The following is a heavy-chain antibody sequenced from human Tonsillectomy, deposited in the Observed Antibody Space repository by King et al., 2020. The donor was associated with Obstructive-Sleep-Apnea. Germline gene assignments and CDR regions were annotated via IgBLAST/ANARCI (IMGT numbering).Heavy chain of an antibody. D-gene: IGHD1-7*01. CDR2: INHSGST. J-gene: IGHJ4*02. CDR1: GGSFSCYY. V-gene: IGHV4-34*01. Sequence: VQLQQWGAGLLKPSETLSLTCAVYGGSFSCYYWSWIRQPPGKGLEWICEINHSGSTNYNQPLKCRGTIPVDTSKNQFSLKLSSLTAADTAVYYCARVRSITGTRFCDYWGQGTLVTVSS. CDR3: ARVRSITGTRFCDY.